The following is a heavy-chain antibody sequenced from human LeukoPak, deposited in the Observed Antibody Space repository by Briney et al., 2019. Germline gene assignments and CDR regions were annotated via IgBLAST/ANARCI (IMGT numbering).Heavy chain of an antibody. Sequence: ASVKVSCKASGYTFTSYGISWVRQAPGQGLEWMGWINPNSGGTNYAQKFQGRVTMTRDTSISTPYMELSRLRSDDTAVYYCARWGSKEATHYWGQGTLVTVSS. V-gene: IGHV1-2*02. D-gene: IGHD5-12*01. CDR3: ARWGSKEATHY. J-gene: IGHJ4*02. CDR2: INPNSGGT. CDR1: GYTFTSYG.